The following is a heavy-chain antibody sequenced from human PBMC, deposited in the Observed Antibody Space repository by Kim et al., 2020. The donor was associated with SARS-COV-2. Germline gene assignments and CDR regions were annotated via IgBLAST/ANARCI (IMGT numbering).Heavy chain of an antibody. D-gene: IGHD6-13*01. CDR3: ARQDGTFDY. V-gene: IGHV5-51*01. CDR2: SDT. Sequence: SDTRYSPSFQGQVTISADKSISTAYLQWSSLKASDTAMYYCARQDGTFDYWGQGTLVTVSS. J-gene: IGHJ4*02.